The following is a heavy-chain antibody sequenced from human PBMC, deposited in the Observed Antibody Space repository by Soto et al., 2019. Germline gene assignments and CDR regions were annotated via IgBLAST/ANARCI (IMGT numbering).Heavy chain of an antibody. CDR3: AREEFEDGRGHFDY. CDR1: GFTFSTSV. Sequence: QVQLVESGGGVVQPGGSLRLSCAASGFTFSTSVMHWVRQAPGKGLEWVAIISYGGVNKYYADSVTGRFTISRDISESTLYLQMNSLRTEDTAVYYCAREEFEDGRGHFDYWGQGTLVSVSS. J-gene: IGHJ4*02. CDR2: ISYGGVNK. D-gene: IGHD3-22*01. V-gene: IGHV3-30-3*01.